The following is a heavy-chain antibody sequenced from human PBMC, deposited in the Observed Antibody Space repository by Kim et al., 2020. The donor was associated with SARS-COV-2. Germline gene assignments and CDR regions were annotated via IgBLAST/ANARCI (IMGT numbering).Heavy chain of an antibody. D-gene: IGHD1-1*01. J-gene: IGHJ4*02. CDR3: ARDPGTTGTTIFDY. CDR1: GGSISSSSYY. Sequence: SETLSLTCTVSGGSISSSSYYWGWIRQPPGKGLEWIGSIYYSGSTYYNPSLKSRVTISVDTSKNQFSLKLSSVTAADTAVYYCARDPGTTGTTIFDYWGQGTLVTVSS. CDR2: IYYSGST. V-gene: IGHV4-39*07.